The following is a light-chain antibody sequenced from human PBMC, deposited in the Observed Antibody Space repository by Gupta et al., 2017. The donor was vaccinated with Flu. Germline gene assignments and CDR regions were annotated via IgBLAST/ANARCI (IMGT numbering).Light chain of an antibody. Sequence: QSVLTQRPSVSAAPGQKVTISRSGSSTNIGNNEVPWYQHLPGTAPKLLLYNNNKRPSGIPDRFSGSKSGTSATLGITGLQTGDEADYYCATWDNSLSAVVFGGGTKLTVL. CDR3: ATWDNSLSAVV. V-gene: IGLV1-51*01. CDR1: STNIGNNE. CDR2: NNN. J-gene: IGLJ3*02.